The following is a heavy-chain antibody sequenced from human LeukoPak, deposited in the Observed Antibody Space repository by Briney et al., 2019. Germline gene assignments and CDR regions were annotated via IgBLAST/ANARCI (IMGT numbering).Heavy chain of an antibody. CDR1: GYTFTSYS. J-gene: IGHJ4*02. Sequence: ASVKVSCKASGYTFTSYSISWVRQAPGQGLEWMGWISTYNGNTNYAQKLQDRVTMTTDTSTSTAYMELRSLRSDDTAVYYCARDSPDDYVWGSYRPELDYWGQGTLVTVSS. D-gene: IGHD3-16*02. CDR3: ARDSPDDYVWGSYRPELDY. CDR2: ISTYNGNT. V-gene: IGHV1-18*01.